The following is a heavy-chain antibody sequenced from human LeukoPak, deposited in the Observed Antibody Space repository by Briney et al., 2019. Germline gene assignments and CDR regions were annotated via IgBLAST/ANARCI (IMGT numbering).Heavy chain of an antibody. CDR3: ARDYYDSSGLDY. CDR1: GFTLSSYE. Sequence: PGGSLRLSCAASGFTLSSYEMNWVRQAPGKGLEWVSYISSSGDTIYYADSVKGRFTISRDNVKKSLYLQMNSLRAEDTAVYYCARDYYDSSGLDYWGQGTLVTVSS. J-gene: IGHJ4*02. V-gene: IGHV3-48*03. CDR2: ISSSGDTI. D-gene: IGHD3-22*01.